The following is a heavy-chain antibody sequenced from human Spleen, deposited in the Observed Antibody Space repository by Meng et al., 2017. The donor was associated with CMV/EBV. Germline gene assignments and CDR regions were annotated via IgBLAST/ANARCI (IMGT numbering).Heavy chain of an antibody. CDR3: AKDQGVTYYDFWSGCCFDY. Sequence: FSNYAMSWVRQAPGKGLEWVSGISGSGATTYYADSVQGRFTISRDNSKHTLYLQMNSLRAEDTAVYYCAKDQGVTYYDFWSGCCFDYWGQGTLVTVSS. J-gene: IGHJ4*02. D-gene: IGHD3-3*01. CDR1: FSNYA. CDR2: ISGSGATT. V-gene: IGHV3-23*01.